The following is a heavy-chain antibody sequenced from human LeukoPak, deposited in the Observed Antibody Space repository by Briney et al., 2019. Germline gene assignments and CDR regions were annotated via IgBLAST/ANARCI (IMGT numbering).Heavy chain of an antibody. CDR3: ARARSPSIAARPGGLFDY. CDR1: GFTFSSYW. V-gene: IGHV3-74*01. J-gene: IGHJ4*02. CDR2: INSDGSST. D-gene: IGHD6-6*01. Sequence: GGSLRLSCAASGFTFSSYWMHWVRQAPGKGLVWVSRINSDGSSTSYADSVKGRFTISRDSAKNTLYLQMNSLRAEDTAVYYCARARSPSIAARPGGLFDYWGQGTLVTVSS.